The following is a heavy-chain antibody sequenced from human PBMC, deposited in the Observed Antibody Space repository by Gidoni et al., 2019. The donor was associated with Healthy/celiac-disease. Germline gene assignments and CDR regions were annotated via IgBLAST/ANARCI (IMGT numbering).Heavy chain of an antibody. D-gene: IGHD2-2*01. CDR3: AKVRGYCSSTSCSPYYYYYGMDV. CDR2: ISGSGGST. V-gene: IGHV3-23*01. Sequence: EVQLLESGGGLVQPGGSLRLPCAASGFTFSGYAMTWVRQAPGKGLEWVSAISGSGGSTYYADSVKGRFTISRDNSKNTLYLQMNSLRAEDTAVYYCAKVRGYCSSTSCSPYYYYYGMDVWGQGTTVTVSS. J-gene: IGHJ6*02. CDR1: GFTFSGYA.